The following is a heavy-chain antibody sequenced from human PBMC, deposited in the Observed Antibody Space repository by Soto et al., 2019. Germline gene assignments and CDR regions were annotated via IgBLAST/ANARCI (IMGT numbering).Heavy chain of an antibody. CDR1: GFTFSRYA. J-gene: IGHJ3*02. Sequence: QVQLVESGGGVVQPGRSLRLSCAASGFTFSRYAMHWVRQAPGKGLEWVAVISYDGSNKYYADSVKGRFTISRDNSKNTLYLQMNSLRAEDTAVYYCARDQYDILTGAGGLAAFDIWGQGTMVTVSS. V-gene: IGHV3-30-3*01. CDR3: ARDQYDILTGAGGLAAFDI. CDR2: ISYDGSNK. D-gene: IGHD3-9*01.